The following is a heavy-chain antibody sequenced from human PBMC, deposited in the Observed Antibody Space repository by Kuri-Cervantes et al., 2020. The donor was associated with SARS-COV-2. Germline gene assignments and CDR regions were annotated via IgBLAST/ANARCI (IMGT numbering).Heavy chain of an antibody. J-gene: IGHJ4*02. V-gene: IGHV3-43D*03. D-gene: IGHD3-10*01. Sequence: LSLTCAASGFTFSSYAMSWVRQAPGKGLEWVSLISWDGGSTYYADSVKGRFTISRDNSKNSLYLQMNSLRAEDTALYYCAKGSDLPNWGQGTLVTVSS. CDR1: GFTFSSYA. CDR3: AKGSDLPN. CDR2: ISWDGGST.